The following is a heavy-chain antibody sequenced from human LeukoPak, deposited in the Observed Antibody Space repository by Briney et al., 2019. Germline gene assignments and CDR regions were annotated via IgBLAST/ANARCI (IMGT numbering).Heavy chain of an antibody. V-gene: IGHV4-61*08. Sequence: SETLSLTCTVSGGSISSGGYYWSWIRRHPGKGLEWIGYIYYSGSTNYNPSLKSRVTISVDTSKNQFSLKLSSVTAADTAVYYCARDVFCGGDCYSDYWGQGTLVTVSS. D-gene: IGHD2-21*02. CDR1: GGSISSGGYY. CDR2: IYYSGST. J-gene: IGHJ4*02. CDR3: ARDVFCGGDCYSDY.